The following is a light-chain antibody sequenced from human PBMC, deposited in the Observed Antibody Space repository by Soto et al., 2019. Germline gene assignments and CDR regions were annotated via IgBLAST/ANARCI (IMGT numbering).Light chain of an antibody. CDR2: LNSDGSH. V-gene: IGLV4-69*01. CDR3: QTWGTGTRGV. J-gene: IGLJ3*02. Sequence: QSVLTQSPSASASLGASVKLTCTLSSGHSSYAIAWHQQQPEKGPRYLMKLNSDGSHSKGDGIPDRFSGSSSGAERYLTISSLQSEDEADYYCQTWGTGTRGVFGGGTKVTVL. CDR1: SGHSSYA.